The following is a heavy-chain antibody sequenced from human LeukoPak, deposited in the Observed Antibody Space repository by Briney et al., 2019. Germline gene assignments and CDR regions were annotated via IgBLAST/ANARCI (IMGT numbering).Heavy chain of an antibody. V-gene: IGHV3-23*01. D-gene: IGHD1-26*01. Sequence: PGGTLRLSCAASGFTFSSYGMSWVRQAPGKGLEWVSAISGSAGSTYYADSVEGRFTISRDNSKSTLYLQMNSLRAEDTAVYYCAKGGMGFSGSYYVGYWGQGTLVTVSS. J-gene: IGHJ4*02. CDR1: GFTFSSYG. CDR2: ISGSAGST. CDR3: AKGGMGFSGSYYVGY.